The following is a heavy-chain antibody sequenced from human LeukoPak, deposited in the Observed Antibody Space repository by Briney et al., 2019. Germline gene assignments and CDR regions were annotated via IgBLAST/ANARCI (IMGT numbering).Heavy chain of an antibody. CDR1: GFTFITHD. CDR3: ARVNGVPPLLYMDV. J-gene: IGHJ6*03. Sequence: PGGSLRLSCAASGFTFITHDMSWVRQTPGKGLEWVSGISGSHAGRLGTTYYADSVQGRFTISRDNSNNALYLQMHSLRAEDTAVYYCARVNGVPPLLYMDVWGKGTTVTVSS. CDR2: ISGSHAGRLGTT. D-gene: IGHD2-8*01. V-gene: IGHV3-23*01.